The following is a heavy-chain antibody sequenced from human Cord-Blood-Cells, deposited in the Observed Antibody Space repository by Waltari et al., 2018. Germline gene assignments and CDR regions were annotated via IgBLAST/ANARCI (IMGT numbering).Heavy chain of an antibody. J-gene: IGHJ3*02. CDR2: INPNSGGT. CDR1: GYTLTGYY. V-gene: IGHV1-2*02. Sequence: QVQLVQSGAEVKKPGASVKVSCKASGYTLTGYYMHWVRQAPGQGLEWMGWINPNSGGTNYAQKLQGRGTMTRDTSISTAYMGLSRLRSDDTAVYYCARDQLVIDAFDIWGQGTMVTVSS. CDR3: ARDQLVIDAFDI. D-gene: IGHD1-1*01.